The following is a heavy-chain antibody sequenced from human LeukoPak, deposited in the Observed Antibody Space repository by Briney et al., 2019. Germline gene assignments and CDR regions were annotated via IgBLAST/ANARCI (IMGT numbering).Heavy chain of an antibody. V-gene: IGHV1-18*01. D-gene: IGHD4-17*01. J-gene: IGHJ5*02. CDR2: ISAYNGNT. CDR3: AKDYGDYVLLSS. Sequence: ASVKVSCKASGYTFTSYGISWVRQAPGQGLEWMGWISAYNGNTNYAQKLQGRVIMTTDTSTSTAYMELRSLRSDDTAVYYCAKDYGDYVLLSSWGQGTLVTVSS. CDR1: GYTFTSYG.